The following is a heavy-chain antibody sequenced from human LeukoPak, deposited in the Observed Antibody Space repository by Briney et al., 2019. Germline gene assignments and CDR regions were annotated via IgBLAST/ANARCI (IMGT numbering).Heavy chain of an antibody. CDR2: ISSSSSYI. CDR1: GLTFSSYS. D-gene: IGHD3-9*01. V-gene: IGHV3-21*04. Sequence: GGSLRLSCVASGLTFSSYSMNWVRQAPGKGLEWVSSISSSSSYIYYADSVKGRFTISRDNAKNSLYLQMNSLRAEDTAVYYCAPYYFFDWLLSTPVDYWGQGTLVTVSS. J-gene: IGHJ4*02. CDR3: APYYFFDWLLSTPVDY.